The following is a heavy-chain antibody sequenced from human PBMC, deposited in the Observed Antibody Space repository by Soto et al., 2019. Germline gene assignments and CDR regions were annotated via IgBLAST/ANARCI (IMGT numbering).Heavy chain of an antibody. CDR2: IIPIFGTA. V-gene: IGHV1-69*01. D-gene: IGHD1-26*01. J-gene: IGHJ4*02. CDR1: GGTFSSYS. CDR3: ARDGGRNCGGIAY. Sequence: QVQLVQSGAEVKKPGSSVKVSCKASGGTFSSYSINWVRQAPGQGLEWMGEIIPIFGTANYAQKFQGRVTITADESTSTAYMELSRLRSEDPAVYHLARDGGRNCGGIAYWGQGNLVNVP.